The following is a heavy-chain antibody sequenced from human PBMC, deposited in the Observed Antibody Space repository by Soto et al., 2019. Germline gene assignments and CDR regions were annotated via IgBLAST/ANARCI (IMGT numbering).Heavy chain of an antibody. V-gene: IGHV1-46*03. D-gene: IGHD4-17*01. J-gene: IGHJ3*02. CDR2: INPNGGST. Sequence: QVQLVQSGAEVKKPGASVKISCKASGNTFTSYYMHWVRQAPGQGLEWMGMINPNGGSTTYAQRFHGRVTMTRDTSTSTVYMELSSLRSEATAVDYCASGRVDEYGDGDGIFDIWGQGTMVTVSS. CDR3: ASGRVDEYGDGDGIFDI. CDR1: GNTFTSYY.